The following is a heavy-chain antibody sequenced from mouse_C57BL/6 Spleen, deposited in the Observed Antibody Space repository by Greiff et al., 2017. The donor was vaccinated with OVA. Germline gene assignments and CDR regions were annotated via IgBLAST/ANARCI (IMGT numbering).Heavy chain of an antibody. Sequence: VQLQQSGAELVRPGASVKLSCTASGFNIKDYYMHWVKQRPEQGLEWIGRIDPEDGDTEYAPKFQGNATMTADTSSHTAYLQLSSLTSEDTSVYYCTTSYYSNYGFAYWGQGTLVTVSA. V-gene: IGHV14-1*01. CDR1: GFNIKDYY. CDR2: IDPEDGDT. D-gene: IGHD2-5*01. CDR3: TTSYYSNYGFAY. J-gene: IGHJ3*01.